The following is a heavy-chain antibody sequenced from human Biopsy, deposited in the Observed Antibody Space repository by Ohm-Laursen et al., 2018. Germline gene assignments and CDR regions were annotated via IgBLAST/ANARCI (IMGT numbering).Heavy chain of an antibody. V-gene: IGHV4-59*01. CDR3: ARDRGYYSDRTVPGYFDL. CDR2: VYYTGST. D-gene: IGHD3-22*01. CDR1: GDSISSYY. Sequence: GTLSFTCTVSGDSISSYYWSWIRQPPGKGLQWIGYVYYTGSTDYNPSLQSRVTISVDTSKNHFSLRLRSVTPADTAIYYCARDRGYYSDRTVPGYFDLWGRGTLVTVSS. J-gene: IGHJ2*01.